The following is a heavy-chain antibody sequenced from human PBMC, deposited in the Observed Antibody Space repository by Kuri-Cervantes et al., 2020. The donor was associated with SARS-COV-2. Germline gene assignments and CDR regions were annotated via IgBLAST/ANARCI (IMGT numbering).Heavy chain of an antibody. Sequence: ASVKVSCKASGYTFTGYYMHWVRQAPGQGLEWMGWINPNSGGTNYAQKFQGWVTMTRDTSISTAYMELSRLRSDDTAVYYCAREMITFGGGALFAFDIWGQGTMVTVSS. CDR1: GYTFTGYY. CDR3: AREMITFGGGALFAFDI. D-gene: IGHD3-16*01. CDR2: INPNSGGT. J-gene: IGHJ3*02. V-gene: IGHV1-2*04.